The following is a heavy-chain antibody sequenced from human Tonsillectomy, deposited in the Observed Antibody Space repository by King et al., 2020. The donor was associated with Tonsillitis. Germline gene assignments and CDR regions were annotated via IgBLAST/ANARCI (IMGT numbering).Heavy chain of an antibody. CDR3: ARGGYTYAYRNDAFDI. Sequence: VQLQQWGAGLLKPSETLSLTCAVYGGSFSGYYWSWIRQSPGKGLEWIGEINHRGSTNYNPSLKRRVTISVDTSKNHFSLKQSSVTAADTAVYYCARGGYTYAYRNDAFDIWGQGTMVTVSS. CDR2: INHRGST. D-gene: IGHD3-16*01. CDR1: GGSFSGYY. V-gene: IGHV4-34*01. J-gene: IGHJ3*02.